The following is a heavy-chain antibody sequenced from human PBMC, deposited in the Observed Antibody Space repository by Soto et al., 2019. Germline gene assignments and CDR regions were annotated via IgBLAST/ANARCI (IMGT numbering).Heavy chain of an antibody. CDR3: VIPNYYDTSGYYGPQEMWGY. J-gene: IGHJ4*02. Sequence: SVKVSCKASGGTFSIYAISCVLQSPLQWLDWMGGIIPIFGTANYAQKFQGRVTITADNSKNTLYLQMSSLRPEDTAVYYCVIPNYYDTSGYYGPQEMWGYWGQGTLVTVSS. D-gene: IGHD3-22*01. CDR2: IIPIFGTA. CDR1: GGTFSIYA. V-gene: IGHV1-69*06.